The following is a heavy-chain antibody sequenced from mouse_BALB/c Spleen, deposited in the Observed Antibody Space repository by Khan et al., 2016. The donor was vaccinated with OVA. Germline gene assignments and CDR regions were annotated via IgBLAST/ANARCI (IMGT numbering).Heavy chain of an antibody. CDR1: GFNIKDTN. D-gene: IGHD1-1*01. CDR2: IDPANGIT. CDR3: DAVHD. Sequence: VQLKESGPELVKPGASVKLSCTASGFNIKDTNMHWVKQRPEQGLEWIGRIDPANGITRYDPKFKGKATITVDKSSNTAYLQFSSLTSEDTAVYYCDAVHDWGQGTTVTVSS. J-gene: IGHJ2*01. V-gene: IGHV14-3*02.